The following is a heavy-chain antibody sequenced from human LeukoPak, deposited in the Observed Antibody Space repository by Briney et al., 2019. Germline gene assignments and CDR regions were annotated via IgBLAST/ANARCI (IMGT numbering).Heavy chain of an antibody. J-gene: IGHJ4*02. V-gene: IGHV3-30*02. CDR3: ANGDYGDYFGY. CDR1: GFTFSSYG. Sequence: PGGSLRLSCAASGFTFSSYGMHWVRQAPGKGLEWVAFIRYNVSNKYYADSVKGRFTIYRDNSKKTLYLQINSLRAEDTAVYYCANGDYGDYFGYWGQGTLVTVSS. CDR2: IRYNVSNK. D-gene: IGHD4-17*01.